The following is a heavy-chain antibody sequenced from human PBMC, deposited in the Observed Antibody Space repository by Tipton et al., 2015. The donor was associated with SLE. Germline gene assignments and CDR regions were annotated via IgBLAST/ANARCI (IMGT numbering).Heavy chain of an antibody. CDR3: ARDQVGVGDFDY. Sequence: GLVKPSETLSLTCNVSGGSISSSSYYWGWIRQPPGKGLEWIGSIYFRGDTYHNPSLKSRVTLSVDSSKNQFSLKLSSATAADTAVYYCARDQVGVGDFDYWGQGTLVTVSS. D-gene: IGHD1-26*01. J-gene: IGHJ4*02. CDR1: GGSISSSSYY. V-gene: IGHV4-39*07. CDR2: IYFRGDT.